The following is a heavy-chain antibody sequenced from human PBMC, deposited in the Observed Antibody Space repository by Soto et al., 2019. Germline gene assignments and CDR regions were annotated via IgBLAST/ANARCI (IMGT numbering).Heavy chain of an antibody. V-gene: IGHV4-31*03. Sequence: LSLTCTVSGGSISSGGYYWSWIRQHPGKGLEWIGYLYYSGSIDYNPSLKSRVTISVDTSKNQFSLKVSSVTAAATAVYYCARAAAAYNWFDPWGQGTLVTVSS. CDR1: GGSISSGGYY. CDR2: LYYSGSI. D-gene: IGHD6-13*01. J-gene: IGHJ5*02. CDR3: ARAAAAYNWFDP.